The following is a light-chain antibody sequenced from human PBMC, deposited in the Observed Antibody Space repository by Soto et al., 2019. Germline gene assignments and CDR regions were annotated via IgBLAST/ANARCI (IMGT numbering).Light chain of an antibody. CDR3: QKSYSSPPT. CDR1: QSISNH. J-gene: IGKJ1*01. V-gene: IGKV1-39*01. CDR2: AAS. Sequence: DIQMTQSPSCLSASVEDRVIITCRASQSISNHLNWYQQKPGKAPKLLIFAASSLQSGVPSRFSGSRSGPDFTLTISSLQPEDFATYYCQKSYSSPPTFGQGTKVDIK.